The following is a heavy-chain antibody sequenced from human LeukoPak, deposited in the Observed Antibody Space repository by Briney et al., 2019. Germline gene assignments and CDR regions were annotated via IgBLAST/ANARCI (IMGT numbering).Heavy chain of an antibody. V-gene: IGHV7-4-1*02. CDR1: GYTFTSYA. CDR3: ARGGGSYYDFWSGYSLYYYYYMDV. J-gene: IGHJ6*03. CDR2: INTNTGNP. D-gene: IGHD3-3*01. Sequence: GASVKVSCKASGYTFTSYAMNWVRQAPGQGLEWMGWINTNTGNPTYAQGFTGRFVFSLDTSVSTAYLQISSLKAEDTAVYYCARGGGSYYDFWSGYSLYYYYYMDVWGKGTTVTVSS.